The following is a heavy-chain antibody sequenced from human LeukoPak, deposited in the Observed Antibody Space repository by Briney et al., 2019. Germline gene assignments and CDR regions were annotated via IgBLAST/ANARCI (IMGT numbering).Heavy chain of an antibody. CDR2: ISGSGSSK. D-gene: IGHD1-26*01. CDR1: GFTFSNYA. J-gene: IGHJ4*02. CDR3: AMTLVGATSGPDCYFDS. Sequence: PGGSLRLSCAASGFTFSNYAMSWVRQAPGKGLEWVSGISGSGSSKYYADSVKGRFTISRDNSRNTLYLQMNSLRAEDTAVYYCAMTLVGATSGPDCYFDSWGQGTLVTVSS. V-gene: IGHV3-23*01.